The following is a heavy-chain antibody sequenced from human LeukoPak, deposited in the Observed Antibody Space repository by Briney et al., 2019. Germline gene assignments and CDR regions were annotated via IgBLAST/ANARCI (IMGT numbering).Heavy chain of an antibody. CDR3: ARGRAGVRTWIQLQGYYYYMDV. CDR1: GYTFTGYY. CDR2: INPNSGNT. J-gene: IGHJ6*03. D-gene: IGHD5-18*01. Sequence: GASVKVSCKASGYTFTGYYIHWVRQAPGQGLEWMGWINPNSGNTGYAQKFQGRVTITRNTSISTAYMELSSLRSEDTAVYYCARGRAGVRTWIQLQGYYYYMDVWGKGTTVTVSS. V-gene: IGHV1-8*03.